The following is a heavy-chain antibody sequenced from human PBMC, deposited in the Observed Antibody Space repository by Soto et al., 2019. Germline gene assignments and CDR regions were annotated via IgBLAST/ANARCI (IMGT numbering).Heavy chain of an antibody. CDR3: AREGWPLLQTGMDV. D-gene: IGHD2-15*01. Sequence: PGGSLRLSCAASGFTFSDYYMSWIRQAPGKGLEWVSYISNSGSTIYYADSVKGRFIISRDNARNSLYLQMHSLRDEDTAVYYCAREGWPLLQTGMDVWGQGTTVTVSS. J-gene: IGHJ6*02. V-gene: IGHV3-11*04. CDR2: ISNSGSTI. CDR1: GFTFSDYY.